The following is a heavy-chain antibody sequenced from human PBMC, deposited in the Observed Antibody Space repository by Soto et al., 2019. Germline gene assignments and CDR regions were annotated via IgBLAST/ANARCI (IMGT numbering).Heavy chain of an antibody. CDR1: GGTFSSYA. V-gene: IGHV1-69*13. Sequence: SVKGSCTASGGTFSSYAISWVRQAPGQGLEWMGGIIPIFGTASYAQKFQGRVTITADESTSTAYMELSSLRSEDTAVHYCACPVVTPGADAFDIWGQGPTVTVSS. D-gene: IGHD2-21*02. CDR3: ACPVVTPGADAFDI. J-gene: IGHJ3*02. CDR2: IIPIFGTA.